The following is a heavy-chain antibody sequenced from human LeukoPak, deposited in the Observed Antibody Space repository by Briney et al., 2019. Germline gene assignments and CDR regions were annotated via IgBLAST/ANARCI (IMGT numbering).Heavy chain of an antibody. CDR2: IKQDGSEK. D-gene: IGHD1-26*01. V-gene: IGHV3-7*01. Sequence: GGSLRLSCAASGFTFSDYSMNWVRQGPGKGLEWVANIKQDGSEKYYVDSVKGRFTISRDNAKNSLYLQMNSLRAEDTAVYYYARDGFKLVGATPDRLGGQGTLVTVSS. CDR1: GFTFSDYS. J-gene: IGHJ4*02. CDR3: ARDGFKLVGATPDRL.